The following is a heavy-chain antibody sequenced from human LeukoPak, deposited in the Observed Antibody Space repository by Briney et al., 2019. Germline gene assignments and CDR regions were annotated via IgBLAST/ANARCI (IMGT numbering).Heavy chain of an antibody. CDR3: AKDIAVLYFDY. D-gene: IGHD6-19*01. Sequence: GGSLKLSCAASGFTFSSYNMNWVRQAPGKGLEWVSAISGSGGSTYYADSVRGRFTISRDNSKNTLYLQMNSLRAEDTAVYYCAKDIAVLYFDYWGQGTLVTVSS. J-gene: IGHJ4*02. CDR2: ISGSGGST. CDR1: GFTFSSYN. V-gene: IGHV3-23*01.